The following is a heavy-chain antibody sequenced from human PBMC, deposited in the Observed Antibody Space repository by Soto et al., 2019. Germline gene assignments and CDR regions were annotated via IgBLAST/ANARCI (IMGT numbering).Heavy chain of an antibody. Sequence: ASVKVSCKASGYTFTSYDINWVRQATGQGLEWMGWMNPNSGNTGYAQKFQGRVTMTRNTSISTAYMELSSLRSEDTAVYYCARKRMSLYYYYYGMDVRGQGTTVTVSS. V-gene: IGHV1-8*01. CDR3: ARKRMSLYYYYYGMDV. J-gene: IGHJ6*02. CDR2: MNPNSGNT. CDR1: GYTFTSYD.